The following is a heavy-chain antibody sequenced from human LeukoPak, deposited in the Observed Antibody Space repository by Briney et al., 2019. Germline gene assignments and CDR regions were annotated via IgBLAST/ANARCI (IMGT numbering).Heavy chain of an antibody. J-gene: IGHJ4*02. Sequence: GGSLRLSCAASGFTFSSYSMNWVRQAPGKGLEWVSSISSSSGYIYYADSVKGRFTISRDNAKNSLYLQMNSLRAEDTAVYYCARVNSYGFDYWGQGTLVTVSS. V-gene: IGHV3-21*01. CDR1: GFTFSSYS. D-gene: IGHD5-18*01. CDR3: ARVNSYGFDY. CDR2: ISSSSGYI.